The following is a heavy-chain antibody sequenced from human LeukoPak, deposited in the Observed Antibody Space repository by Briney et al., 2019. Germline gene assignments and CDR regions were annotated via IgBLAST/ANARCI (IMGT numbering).Heavy chain of an antibody. CDR1: GLTVTDNY. CDR2: IFPDGRT. J-gene: IGHJ4*02. V-gene: IGHV3-53*01. Sequence: GGSLRLSCAASGLTVTDNYFSWVRQAPGKGLEWVSVIFPDGRTYHADAVKGRFTISRDRPKNTLLLQMNSLRADDTALYHCARTNTVYGDFDYWGQGILVTVSS. CDR3: ARTNTVYGDFDY. D-gene: IGHD2/OR15-2a*01.